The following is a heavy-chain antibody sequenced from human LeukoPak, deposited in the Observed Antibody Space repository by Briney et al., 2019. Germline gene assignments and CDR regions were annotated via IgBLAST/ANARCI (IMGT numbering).Heavy chain of an antibody. J-gene: IGHJ4*02. Sequence: SETLSLTCAVYGGSFSGYYWSWTRQPPGKGLEWIGEINHSGSTNYNPSLKSRVTISVDTSKNQFSLKLSSVTAADTAVYYCARRYYDSSGYYSWYFDYWGQGTLVTVSS. CDR3: ARRYYDSSGYYSWYFDY. D-gene: IGHD3-22*01. CDR2: INHSGST. V-gene: IGHV4-34*01. CDR1: GGSFSGYY.